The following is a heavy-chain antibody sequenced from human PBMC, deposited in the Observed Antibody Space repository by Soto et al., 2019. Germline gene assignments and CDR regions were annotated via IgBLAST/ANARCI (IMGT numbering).Heavy chain of an antibody. CDR1: GGTFSSYA. CDR3: ARDLDSSGYYEKGRYYYYGMDV. D-gene: IGHD3-22*01. CDR2: IIPIFGTA. J-gene: IGHJ6*02. Sequence: QVQLVQSGAEVKKPGSSVKVSCKASGGTFSSYAISWVRQAPGQGLEWMGGIIPIFGTANYAQKFQGRVTITAEESTSTAYMELSSLRSEDTAVYYCARDLDSSGYYEKGRYYYYGMDVWGQGTTVTVSS. V-gene: IGHV1-69*12.